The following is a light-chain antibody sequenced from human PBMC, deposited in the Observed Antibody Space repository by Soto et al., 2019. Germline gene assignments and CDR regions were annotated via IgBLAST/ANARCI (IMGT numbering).Light chain of an antibody. CDR1: QSISSY. CDR2: AAY. V-gene: IGKV1-39*01. Sequence: DIQVTQSPSSLSASVGDTVTITCRTSQSISSYLSWYQQKPGKAPKLLIYAAYTLQSGVPSRFSGSGSGTDFTLTISSLQPEDFATYYCQQSYSTLWTFGQGTKVDIK. CDR3: QQSYSTLWT. J-gene: IGKJ1*01.